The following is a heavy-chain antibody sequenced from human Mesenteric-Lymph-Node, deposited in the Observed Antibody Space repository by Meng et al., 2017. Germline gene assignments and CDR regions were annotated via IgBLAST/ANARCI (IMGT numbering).Heavy chain of an antibody. Sequence: SETLSLTCAVYGGSFNTHQWSWIRQPPGKGLEWIGEINHSGGVIYNPSLKSRVTVSVDTSKNQFSLKLSSVTAADTAVYYCARVTKYYDSSGTIHYWGQGTLVTVSS. CDR1: GGSFNTHQ. V-gene: IGHV4-34*01. CDR2: INHSGGV. CDR3: ARVTKYYDSSGTIHY. J-gene: IGHJ4*02. D-gene: IGHD3-22*01.